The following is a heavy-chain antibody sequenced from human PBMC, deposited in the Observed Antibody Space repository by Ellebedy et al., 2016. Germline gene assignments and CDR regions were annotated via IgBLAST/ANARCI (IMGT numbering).Heavy chain of an antibody. CDR3: ARELGLYGVVVPASGAFDI. CDR1: GYTFTGYY. J-gene: IGHJ3*02. Sequence: ASVKVSXXASGYTFTGYYMHWVRQAPGQGLEWMGWINPNSGGTNYAQKFQGRVTMTRDTSISTAYMELSRLRSDDTAVYYCARELGLYGVVVPASGAFDIWGQGTMVTVSS. V-gene: IGHV1-2*02. D-gene: IGHD2-2*01. CDR2: INPNSGGT.